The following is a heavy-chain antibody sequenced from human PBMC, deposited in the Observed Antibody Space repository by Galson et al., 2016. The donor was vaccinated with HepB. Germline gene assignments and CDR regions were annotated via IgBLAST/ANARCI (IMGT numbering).Heavy chain of an antibody. CDR3: ARWPPVTGRSGHYFDS. Sequence: QSGAAVKKPGESLKISCKGSGYSFSSYWIGWVRQMPGKGLEWTGIISPGDSDTRYSPSFQGQVTISVHKAINTAYMQWSSLKASDSGIYYCARWPPVTGRSGHYFDSWGEGTLVTVSS. V-gene: IGHV5-51*01. CDR1: GYSFSSYW. J-gene: IGHJ4*02. D-gene: IGHD1-14*01. CDR2: ISPGDSDT.